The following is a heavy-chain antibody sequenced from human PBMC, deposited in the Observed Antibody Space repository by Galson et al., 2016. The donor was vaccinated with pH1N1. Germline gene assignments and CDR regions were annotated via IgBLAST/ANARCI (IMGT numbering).Heavy chain of an antibody. CDR1: GGSISNGDYL. CDR2: LHYSGST. D-gene: IGHD3-10*01. CDR3: ARSTMWYSGMNY. J-gene: IGHJ4*02. Sequence: ETLSLTCTLSGGSISNGDYLWDWIRQPPGKGLEWIGSLHYSGSTYYNPSLKSRVTISIDTYKNHFSLKLSPVTAAGTAVYYCARSTMWYSGMNYWGQGTLVTVSS. V-gene: IGHV4-39*02.